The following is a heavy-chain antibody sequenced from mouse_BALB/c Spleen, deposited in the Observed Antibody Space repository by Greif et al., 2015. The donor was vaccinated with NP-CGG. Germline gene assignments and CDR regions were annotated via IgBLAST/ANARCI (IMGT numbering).Heavy chain of an antibody. CDR2: ISNKANGYTT. CDR3: ARDGYYFDY. V-gene: IGHV7-3*02. J-gene: IGHJ2*01. Sequence: EVMLVESGGGLVQPGGSLRLSCATSGFTFTDYYMSWVRQPPGKALERLGFISNKANGYTTEYSASVKGRFTISRDNSQSILYLQMNTLRAEDSATYDGARDGYYFDYWGQGTTLTVSS. CDR1: GFTFTDYY.